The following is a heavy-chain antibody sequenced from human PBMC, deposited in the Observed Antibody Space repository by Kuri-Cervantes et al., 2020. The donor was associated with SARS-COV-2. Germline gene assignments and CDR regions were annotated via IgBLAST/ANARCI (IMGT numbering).Heavy chain of an antibody. J-gene: IGHJ4*02. CDR3: ARHDY. CDR2: VYYNGIT. CDR1: GGSVNSGTYY. V-gene: IGHV4-61*01. Sequence: GSLRLSCTVSGGSVNSGTYYWSWIRQPPGKGLDWIGNVYYNGITNYNPSLKNRVTMSVDASKNQFSLRLRSVTAADTAVYYCARHDYWGQGTLVTVSS.